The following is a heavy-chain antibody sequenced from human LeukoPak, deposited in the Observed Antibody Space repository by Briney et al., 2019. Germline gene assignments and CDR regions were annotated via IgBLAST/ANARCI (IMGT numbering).Heavy chain of an antibody. CDR3: AKQGRRLRGYCGSDCYSHYFDY. J-gene: IGHJ4*02. V-gene: IGHV3-23*01. CDR1: GFTFSSYA. CDR2: ISGSGGST. D-gene: IGHD2-21*02. Sequence: GGSLRLSCAASGFTFSSYAMSWVRQAPGKGLEWVSAISGSGGSTYYADSVKGRFTISRDNSKNTLYLQMNSLRAEDTAVYYCAKQGRRLRGYCGSDCYSHYFDYWGQGTLVTVSS.